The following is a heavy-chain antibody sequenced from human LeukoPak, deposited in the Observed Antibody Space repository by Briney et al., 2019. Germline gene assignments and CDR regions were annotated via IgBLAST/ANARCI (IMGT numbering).Heavy chain of an antibody. CDR3: ARHLSESYDSSGYSGGIDY. CDR2: IYYSGST. CDR1: GGSISSSSYY. D-gene: IGHD3-22*01. J-gene: IGHJ4*02. Sequence: SETLSLTCTVSGGSISSSSYYWGWIRQPPGKGLEWIGSIYYSGSTYYNPSLKSRVTISVDTSKNQFSLKLSSVTAADTAVYYCARHLSESYDSSGYSGGIDYWGQGTLVTVSS. V-gene: IGHV4-39*01.